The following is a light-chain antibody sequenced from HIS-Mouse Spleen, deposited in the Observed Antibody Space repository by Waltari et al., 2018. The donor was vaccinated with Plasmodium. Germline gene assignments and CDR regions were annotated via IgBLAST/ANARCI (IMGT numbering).Light chain of an antibody. CDR1: ALPKKY. CDR3: YSTDSSGNHRV. J-gene: IGLJ3*02. V-gene: IGLV3-10*01. Sequence: SYELTQPPSVSVSPGQTARITCSGDALPKKYAYWYQQKSGQAPVLDIYEDSKRPSGIRERCSGSSAGTMATLTIRGAQVEDEADYYCYSTDSSGNHRVFGGGTKLTVL. CDR2: EDS.